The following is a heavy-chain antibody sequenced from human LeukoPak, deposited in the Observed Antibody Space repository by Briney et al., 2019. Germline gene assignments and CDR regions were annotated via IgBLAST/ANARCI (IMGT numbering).Heavy chain of an antibody. CDR1: GYTFTTYD. Sequence: ASVKVSCKASGYTFTTYDINWVRQATGQGLEWMGWMNPKSGNTAYAQKFQGRVTMTRNTSIDTAYLEMSSLRSEDMAMYYCARVFGGHEIGFWGQGTQVTVSS. CDR3: ARVFGGHEIGF. V-gene: IGHV1-8*01. J-gene: IGHJ4*02. D-gene: IGHD5-12*01. CDR2: MNPKSGNT.